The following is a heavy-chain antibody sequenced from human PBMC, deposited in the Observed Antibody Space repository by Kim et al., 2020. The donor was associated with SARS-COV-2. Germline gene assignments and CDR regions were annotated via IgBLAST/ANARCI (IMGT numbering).Heavy chain of an antibody. V-gene: IGHV3-21*01. Sequence: GGSLRLSCAASGFAFGTHSMNWVRQAPGKGLEWVSSIGGTTNYIYYADSLKGRFTISRDNSKNSLYLQMDRLRAEDTAVYYCARGGYCSSTSCYFYYYALDVWGQGTTFTVSS. CDR1: GFAFGTHS. J-gene: IGHJ6*02. D-gene: IGHD2-2*01. CDR2: IGGTTNYI. CDR3: ARGGYCSSTSCYFYYYALDV.